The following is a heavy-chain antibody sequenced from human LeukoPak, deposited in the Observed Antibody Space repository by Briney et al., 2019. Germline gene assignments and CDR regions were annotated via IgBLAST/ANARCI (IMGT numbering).Heavy chain of an antibody. CDR2: IHYDGSNN. Sequence: GGPLRLSCTASGFTFSSYAMHWVRQAPGKGLEWVAFIHYDGSNNYYADSVKGRFTISRDNSKNTLYLQMNTLRADDTAVYYCAKDHGSSDWYYFDYWGQRTLVTVSS. J-gene: IGHJ4*02. CDR1: GFTFSSYA. D-gene: IGHD6-13*01. V-gene: IGHV3-30*02. CDR3: AKDHGSSDWYYFDY.